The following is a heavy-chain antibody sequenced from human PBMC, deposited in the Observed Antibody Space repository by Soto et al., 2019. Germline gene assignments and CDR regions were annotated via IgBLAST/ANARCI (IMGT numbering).Heavy chain of an antibody. CDR2: IIPILGIA. CDR3: ARDRHGEMATPSPFDP. CDR1: GGTFSSYT. Sequence: QVQLVQSGAEVKKPGSSVKVSCKASGGTFSSYTISWVRQAPGQGLEWMGRIIPILGIANYAQKFQGRVTITADKSTSTDDMELSSLRSEDTAVYYCARDRHGEMATPSPFDPWGQGTLVTVSS. V-gene: IGHV1-69*08. D-gene: IGHD5-12*01. J-gene: IGHJ5*02.